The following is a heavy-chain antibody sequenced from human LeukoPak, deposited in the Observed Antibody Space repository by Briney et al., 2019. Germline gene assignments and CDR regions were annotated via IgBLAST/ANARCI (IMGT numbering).Heavy chain of an antibody. CDR3: ARGGPYYDFWSGYYF. V-gene: IGHV4-59*12. D-gene: IGHD3-3*01. J-gene: IGHJ4*02. CDR1: GGSISSYY. Sequence: PSETLSLTCTVSGGSISSYYWSWIRQPPGKGLEWIGYIYYSGSTNYNPSLKSRVTISVDTSKNQFSLKLSSVTAADTAVYYCARGGPYYDFWSGYYFWGQGTLVTVSS. CDR2: IYYSGST.